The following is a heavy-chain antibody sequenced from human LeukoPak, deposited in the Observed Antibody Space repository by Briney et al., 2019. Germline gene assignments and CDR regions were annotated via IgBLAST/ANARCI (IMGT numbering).Heavy chain of an antibody. Sequence: SETLSLTCTVSGGSISSGGYYWSWIRQPPGKGLEWIGEINHSGSTNYNPSLKSRVTISVDTSKNQFSLKLSSVTAADTAVYYCARFLAAAGPNWFDPWGQGTLVTVSS. CDR1: GGSISSGGYY. CDR3: ARFLAAAGPNWFDP. CDR2: INHSGST. J-gene: IGHJ5*02. V-gene: IGHV4-39*07. D-gene: IGHD6-13*01.